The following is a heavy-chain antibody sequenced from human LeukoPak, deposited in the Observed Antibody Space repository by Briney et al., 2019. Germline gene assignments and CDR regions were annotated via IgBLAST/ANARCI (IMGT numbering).Heavy chain of an antibody. J-gene: IGHJ4*02. CDR1: GYSFTKYW. CDR3: ARKYWGTYYRSFDY. V-gene: IGHV5-51*01. CDR2: IYPGDSDT. D-gene: IGHD3-10*01. Sequence: GESLKISCKGSGYSFTKYWIGWVRQMPGKGLEWMGVIYPGDSDTRYSPSFQGQVTTSADKSISTAYLQWSSLKASDTAMHYCARKYWGTYYRSFDYWGQGTLVTVSS.